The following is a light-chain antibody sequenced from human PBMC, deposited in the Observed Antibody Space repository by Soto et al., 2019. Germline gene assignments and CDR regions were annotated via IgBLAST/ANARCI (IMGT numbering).Light chain of an antibody. CDR2: GAS. J-gene: IGKJ1*01. CDR1: QSVSSSY. CDR3: QQYGSSRT. Sequence: EIVLTQSPGTLSLSPGERATLSCRASQSVSSSYLAWYQQKPGQAPRLLIYGASSRATGIPDRFSGSGSGTDFTLTISRLEPEDFAVYYCQQYGSSRTFSQGTKVDNK. V-gene: IGKV3-20*01.